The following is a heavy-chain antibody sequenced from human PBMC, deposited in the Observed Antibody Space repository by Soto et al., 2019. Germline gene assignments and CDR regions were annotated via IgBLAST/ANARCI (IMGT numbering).Heavy chain of an antibody. CDR2: ISYDGSNK. D-gene: IGHD2-2*01. CDR1: GFTFSSYA. V-gene: IGHV3-30-3*01. Sequence: LRLSCAASGFTFSSYAMHWVRQAPGKGLEWVAVISYDGSNKYYADSVKGRFTISRDNSKNTLYLQMNSLRAEDTAVYYCQYQLRQHGMDVWGQGTTVTVSS. CDR3: QYQLRQHGMDV. J-gene: IGHJ6*02.